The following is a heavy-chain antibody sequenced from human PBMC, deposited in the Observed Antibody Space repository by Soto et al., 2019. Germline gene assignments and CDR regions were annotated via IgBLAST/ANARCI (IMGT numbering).Heavy chain of an antibody. CDR2: IDWDDDK. D-gene: IGHD3-22*01. CDR1: GGSISSGGYS. J-gene: IGHJ4*02. Sequence: TLSLTCAVSGGSISSGGYSWSWIRQPPGKALEWLARIDWDDDKYYSTSLKTRLTISKDTSKNQVVLTMTNMDPVDTATYYCARSPYYYDSSGYSTLHFDYWGQGTLVTVSS. V-gene: IGHV2-70*11. CDR3: ARSPYYYDSSGYSTLHFDY.